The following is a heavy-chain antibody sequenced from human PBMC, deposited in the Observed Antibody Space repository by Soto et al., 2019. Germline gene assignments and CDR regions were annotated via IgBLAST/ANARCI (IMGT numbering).Heavy chain of an antibody. CDR2: IYYSGST. Sequence: SETLSLTCAVSGGSISSGGYSWSWIRQPPGKGLEWIGYIYYSGSTYYNPSLKSRVTISADTSKTQFSLKLTSVTAADTAVYYCARGRYNWNQGAFDIWGQGTVVTVSS. V-gene: IGHV4-30-2*05. CDR3: ARGRYNWNQGAFDI. CDR1: GGSISSGGYS. J-gene: IGHJ3*02. D-gene: IGHD1-20*01.